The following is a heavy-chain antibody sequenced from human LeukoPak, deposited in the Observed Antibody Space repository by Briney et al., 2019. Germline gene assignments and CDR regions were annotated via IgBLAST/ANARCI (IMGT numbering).Heavy chain of an antibody. CDR3: ARVDGRGATDDAFDI. J-gene: IGHJ3*02. CDR2: INQDGRDT. D-gene: IGHD5-12*01. Sequence: PGVSLRLSCAASGFTFTRYWMSWVRQAPGKGLEWVANINQDGRDTYYVDSVRGRFTVSRDNAKNSVYLQMDSLRAEDTAVYYCARVDGRGATDDAFDIWGQGTTATVSS. CDR1: GFTFTRYW. V-gene: IGHV3-7*01.